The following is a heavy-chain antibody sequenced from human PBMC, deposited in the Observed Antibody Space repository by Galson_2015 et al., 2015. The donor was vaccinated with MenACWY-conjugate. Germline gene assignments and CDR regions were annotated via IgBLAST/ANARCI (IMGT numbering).Heavy chain of an antibody. Sequence: SLRLSCAVPGFTFRDYWMTWVRQAPGKGLEWVASIKKEGSEKYYVDSVNGRFTISRDNTKNSMYLEMNSLRAEATAVYYCYRRRYCLDFWGPGTAGTASS. CDR3: YRRRYCLDF. CDR1: GFTFRDYW. V-gene: IGHV3-7*03. CDR2: IKKEGSEK. D-gene: IGHD4-11*01. J-gene: IGHJ6*02.